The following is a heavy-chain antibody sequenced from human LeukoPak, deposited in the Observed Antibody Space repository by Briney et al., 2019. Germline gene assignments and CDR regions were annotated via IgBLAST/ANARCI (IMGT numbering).Heavy chain of an antibody. V-gene: IGHV5-51*01. CDR1: GYTFTTYW. CDR3: ARSAEPGDYYYYYMDV. CDR2: IYPGDSDT. Sequence: GESLKISCKGSGYTFTTYWIAWVRQMPGKGLEWMGIIYPGDSDTRYSPSFQGQVTISADKSISTAYMELSRLRSDDTAVYYCARSAEPGDYYYYYMDVWGKGTTVTVSS. J-gene: IGHJ6*03. D-gene: IGHD1-14*01.